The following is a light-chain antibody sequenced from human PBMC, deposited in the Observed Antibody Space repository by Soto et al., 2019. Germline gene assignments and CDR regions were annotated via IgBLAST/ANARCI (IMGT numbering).Light chain of an antibody. CDR3: QQYARSRT. Sequence: EIMLAQSPGTLSLSPGERATLSCRASQSVSSSYLAWYQQKPGQAPRLLIYGASSRATGIPDRFSGSGSGTDFTLTISRLEPEDFEVYYCQQYARSRTFGQGTKLEIK. CDR2: GAS. V-gene: IGKV3-20*01. CDR1: QSVSSSY. J-gene: IGKJ1*01.